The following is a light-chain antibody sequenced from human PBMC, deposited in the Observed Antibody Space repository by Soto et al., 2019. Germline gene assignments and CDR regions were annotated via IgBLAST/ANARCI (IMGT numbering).Light chain of an antibody. CDR2: EGN. CDR3: CSYAGSSTFV. V-gene: IGLV2-23*03. CDR1: YSDVGSYNL. J-gene: IGLJ3*02. Sequence: QSALTQPASVSGSPGQSITISCTGTYSDVGSYNLVSWYQQHPGKAPKLMIYEGNKRPSGVSNRFSGSKSGNTASLTISGLQAEDEADYYCCSYAGSSTFVCGGGTKLTVL.